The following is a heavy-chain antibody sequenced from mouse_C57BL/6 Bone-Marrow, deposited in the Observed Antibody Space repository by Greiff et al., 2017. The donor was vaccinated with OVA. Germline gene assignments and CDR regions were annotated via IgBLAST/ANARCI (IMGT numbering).Heavy chain of an antibody. CDR3: GVLSGS. J-gene: IGHJ3*01. D-gene: IGHD1-1*02. CDR1: GYAFSSSW. V-gene: IGHV1-82*01. Sequence: QVQLQQSGPELVKPGASVKISCKASGYAFSSSWLNWVKQRPGKGLEWIGRLYPGDGDTNYNGKFKGKATLTADKSSSTAYMQLSSLTSEDSAVYFCGVLSGSWGQGTLVTVSA. CDR2: LYPGDGDT.